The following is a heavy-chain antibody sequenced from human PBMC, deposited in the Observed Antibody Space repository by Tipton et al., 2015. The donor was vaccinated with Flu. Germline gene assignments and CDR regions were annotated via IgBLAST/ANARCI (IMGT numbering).Heavy chain of an antibody. Sequence: GSLRLSCAASGFTFSSYEMNWVRQAPGKGLEWVAYISSSGSTIYYADSVKGRFTISRDNAKNSLYLQMNSLRAEDTAVYYCARDPQEYGGQHWGQGTLVTVSS. D-gene: IGHD3-16*01. CDR1: GFTFSSYE. CDR3: ARDPQEYGGQH. CDR2: ISSSGSTI. J-gene: IGHJ1*01. V-gene: IGHV3-48*03.